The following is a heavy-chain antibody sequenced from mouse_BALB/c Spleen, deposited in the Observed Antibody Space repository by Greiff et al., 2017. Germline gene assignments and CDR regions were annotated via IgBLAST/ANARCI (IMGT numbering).Heavy chain of an antibody. Sequence: EVKLVESGAELVRPGALVKLSCKASGFNIKDYYMHWVKQRPEQGLEWIGWIDPENGNTIYDPKFQGKASITADTSSNTAYLQLSSLTSEDTAVYYCTSLRNWDEVAYWGQGTLVTVSA. CDR1: GFNIKDYY. J-gene: IGHJ3*01. CDR2: IDPENGNT. D-gene: IGHD4-1*01. V-gene: IGHV14-1*02. CDR3: TSLRNWDEVAY.